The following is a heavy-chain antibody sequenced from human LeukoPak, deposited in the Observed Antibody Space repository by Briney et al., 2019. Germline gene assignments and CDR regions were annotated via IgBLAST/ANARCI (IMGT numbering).Heavy chain of an antibody. Sequence: SETLSLTCTVSGGSISSGGYYWSWIRQHPGKGLEWIGEINHSGSTNYNPSLKSRVTISVDTSKNQFSLKLSSVTAADTAVYYCARGDIVVVPAARYYSYYMDVWGRGTTVTVSS. CDR1: GGSISSGGYY. J-gene: IGHJ6*03. CDR2: INHSGST. D-gene: IGHD2-2*01. V-gene: IGHV4-39*07. CDR3: ARGDIVVVPAARYYSYYMDV.